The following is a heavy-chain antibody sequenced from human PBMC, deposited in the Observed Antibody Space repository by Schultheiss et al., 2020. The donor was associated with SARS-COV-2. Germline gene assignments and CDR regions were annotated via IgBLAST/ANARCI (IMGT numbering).Heavy chain of an antibody. CDR1: GFTFSNHA. J-gene: IGHJ6*02. CDR2: IRSKAHNYAT. CDR3: ARDLGGYDSVGYYYYYGMDV. V-gene: IGHV3-73*01. D-gene: IGHD5-12*01. Sequence: GGSLRLSCSASGFTFSNHAMYWVRQASGRGLEWVGRIRSKAHNYATAYGASVKGRFTISRDDSENTAYLQMNSLKSEDTAVYYCARDLGGYDSVGYYYYYGMDVWGQGTTVTVSS.